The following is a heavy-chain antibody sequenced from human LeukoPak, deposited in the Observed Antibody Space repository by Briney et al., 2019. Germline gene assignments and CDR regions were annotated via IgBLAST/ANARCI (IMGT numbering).Heavy chain of an antibody. CDR3: ARGLGWLLHQNSDAFDI. Sequence: ASVKVSCKASGYTFTSYYMHWVRQAPGQGLEWMGIINPSGGSTSYAQKFQGRVTMTRNTSISTAYMELSSLRSEDTAVYYCARGLGWLLHQNSDAFDIWGQGTMVTVSS. CDR1: GYTFTSYY. D-gene: IGHD3-3*01. V-gene: IGHV1-46*01. J-gene: IGHJ3*02. CDR2: INPSGGST.